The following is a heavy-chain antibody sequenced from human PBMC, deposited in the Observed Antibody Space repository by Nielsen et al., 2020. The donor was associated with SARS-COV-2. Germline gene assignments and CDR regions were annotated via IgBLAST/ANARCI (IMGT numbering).Heavy chain of an antibody. J-gene: IGHJ6*02. D-gene: IGHD3/OR15-3a*01. CDR1: GYTFTSYG. CDR2: INPYSGGT. CDR3: ARARATIFGLVMSYGMDV. Sequence: GGSLRLSCKGSGYTFTSYGISWVRQAPGQGLEWMGRINPYSGGTNYAQKFQGTVTMTRDASISTVYMELTSDDTAVYYCARARATIFGLVMSYGMDVWGQGTTVAVSS. V-gene: IGHV1-2*06.